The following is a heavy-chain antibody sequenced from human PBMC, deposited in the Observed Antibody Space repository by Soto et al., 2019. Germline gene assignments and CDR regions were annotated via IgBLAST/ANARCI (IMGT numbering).Heavy chain of an antibody. CDR3: VRDGVGATTYFGYFDY. CDR2: TRHDGSNT. D-gene: IGHD1-26*01. V-gene: IGHV3-33*01. CDR1: GFNFVGYG. J-gene: IGHJ4*02. Sequence: QVQLVESGGGVVQPGRSLRLSCAASGFNFVGYGMHWVRQAPGKGLEWVAITRHDGSNTYYADSVRGRFTISRDNSKNTLYLQMNSLTVEDTAVYYCVRDGVGATTYFGYFDYWGQGTLITVSS.